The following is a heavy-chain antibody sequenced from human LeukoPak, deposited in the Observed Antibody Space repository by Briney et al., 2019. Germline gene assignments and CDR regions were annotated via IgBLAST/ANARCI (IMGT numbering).Heavy chain of an antibody. Sequence: GGSLRLSCAASGFTFSNDWMSWVRQAPGKALEWVAYINLDGSETNYVDSVRGRFTISRDNAKNSLYLQMNSLRAEDTAVYYCARHPGRVGWFDPRGQGTLVTVSS. D-gene: IGHD1-26*01. V-gene: IGHV3-7*01. CDR1: GFTFSNDW. CDR2: INLDGSET. J-gene: IGHJ5*02. CDR3: ARHPGRVGWFDP.